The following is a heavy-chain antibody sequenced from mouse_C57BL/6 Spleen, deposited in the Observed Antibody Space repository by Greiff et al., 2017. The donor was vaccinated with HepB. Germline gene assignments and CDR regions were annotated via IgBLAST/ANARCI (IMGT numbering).Heavy chain of an antibody. V-gene: IGHV1-80*01. D-gene: IGHD1-1*01. CDR2: IYPGDGDT. CDR1: GYAFSSYW. J-gene: IGHJ1*03. Sequence: VQLQQSGAELVKPGASVKISCKASGYAFSSYWMNWVKQRPGKGLEWIGQIYPGDGDTNYNGKFKGKATLTADKSSSTAYMQLSSLTSEDSAVYFCARRGGYYYGSSYGYFDDWGTGTTVTVSS. CDR3: ARRGGYYYGSSYGYFDD.